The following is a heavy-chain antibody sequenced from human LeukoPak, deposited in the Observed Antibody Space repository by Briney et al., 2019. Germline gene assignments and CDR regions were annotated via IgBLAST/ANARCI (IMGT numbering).Heavy chain of an antibody. Sequence: SETLSLTCTVSGGSISSYYWSWIRQPPGKGLEWIGYIYYSGSTNYNPSLKSRVTISVDTSNNQFSLKLRSVTAADTAVYYCARDPGYCRSTTCHGGAFDIWGQGTMVTVSS. CDR2: IYYSGST. V-gene: IGHV4-59*12. CDR1: GGSISSYY. D-gene: IGHD2-2*01. CDR3: ARDPGYCRSTTCHGGAFDI. J-gene: IGHJ3*02.